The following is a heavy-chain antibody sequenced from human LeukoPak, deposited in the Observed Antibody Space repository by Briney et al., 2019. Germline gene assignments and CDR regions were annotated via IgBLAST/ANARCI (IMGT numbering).Heavy chain of an antibody. Sequence: SETLSLTCAVYGGSFSGFYWSWVRQPPGKGLEWIGEISHSGTTYFNPSLKSRVTVSVDTSKSQFSLRLDSMTAADTAVYYCARYRRSGERLFDHWGQGTLVTVSS. CDR3: ARYRRSGERLFDH. CDR2: ISHSGTT. CDR1: GGSFSGFY. D-gene: IGHD4-17*01. V-gene: IGHV4-34*01. J-gene: IGHJ4*02.